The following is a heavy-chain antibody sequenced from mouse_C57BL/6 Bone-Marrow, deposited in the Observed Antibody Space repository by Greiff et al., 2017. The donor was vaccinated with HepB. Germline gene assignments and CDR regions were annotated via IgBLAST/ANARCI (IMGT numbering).Heavy chain of an antibody. J-gene: IGHJ2*01. D-gene: IGHD1-1*02. Sequence: QVQLQQPGAELVMPGASVKLSCKASGYTFTSYWMHWVKQRPGQGLEWIGEIDPSDSYTNYNQKFKGKSTLPVDKSSSTAYMQLSSLTSEDSAVYYCAREGWWYFDYWGQGTTLTVSS. V-gene: IGHV1-69*01. CDR2: IDPSDSYT. CDR1: GYTFTSYW. CDR3: AREGWWYFDY.